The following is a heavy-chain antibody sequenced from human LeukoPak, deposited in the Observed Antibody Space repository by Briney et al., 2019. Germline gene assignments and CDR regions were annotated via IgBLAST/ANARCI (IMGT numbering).Heavy chain of an antibody. CDR3: ARQRWVYCSSTSCSYDAFDI. D-gene: IGHD2-2*01. Sequence: NPSETLSLTCTVSGGSISSYYWSWIRQPPGKGLERIGYIYTSGSTNYNPSLKSRVTVSVDTSKNQFSLKLSSVTAADTAVYYCARQRWVYCSSTSCSYDAFDIWGQGTMVTVSS. V-gene: IGHV4-4*09. J-gene: IGHJ3*02. CDR2: IYTSGST. CDR1: GGSISSYY.